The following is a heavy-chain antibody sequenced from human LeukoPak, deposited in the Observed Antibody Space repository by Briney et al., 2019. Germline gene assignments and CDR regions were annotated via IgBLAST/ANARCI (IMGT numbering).Heavy chain of an antibody. CDR3: ARDRHTSDFWSGYYYYYYMDV. CDR2: ISSSGSTI. CDR1: GFTFSDYY. D-gene: IGHD3-3*01. Sequence: GGSLRLSCAASGFTFSDYYMSWIRQAPGKGLEWVSYISSSGSTIYYADSVKGRFTISRDNAKNSLYLQMNSLRAEDTAVYYCARDRHTSDFWSGYYYYYYMDVWGKGTTVTVSS. V-gene: IGHV3-11*04. J-gene: IGHJ6*03.